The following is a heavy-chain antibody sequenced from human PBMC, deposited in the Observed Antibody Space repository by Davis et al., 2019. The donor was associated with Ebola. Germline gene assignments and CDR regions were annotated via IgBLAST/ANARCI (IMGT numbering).Heavy chain of an antibody. V-gene: IGHV3-23*01. J-gene: IGHJ4*02. D-gene: IGHD3-22*01. CDR2: ISASGADI. Sequence: PGGSLRLSCAASGFTFSNYAMSWIRQAPGGGLEWVSGISASGADIKYADSVRGRFSISRDDSKNTLYLQMDSLRAEDTAVYYCAKATFYYDNSGYNGLFDNWGQGTLVTVS. CDR3: AKATFYYDNSGYNGLFDN. CDR1: GFTFSNYA.